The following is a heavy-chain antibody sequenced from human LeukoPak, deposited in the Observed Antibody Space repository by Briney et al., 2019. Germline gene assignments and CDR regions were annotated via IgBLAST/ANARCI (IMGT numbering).Heavy chain of an antibody. CDR3: ARDRNRGYWGGGDGMDV. D-gene: IGHD5-18*01. CDR2: IHSGGST. J-gene: IGHJ6*02. V-gene: IGHV3-53*01. CDR1: GFTVSSNY. Sequence: PGGSLRLSCAASGFTVSSNYINWVRQAPGKGLEWVSVIHSGGSTYYADSVKGRFTISRDNSKNTLYLQMNSLRAEDTAVYYCARDRNRGYWGGGDGMDVRGQGTTVTVSS.